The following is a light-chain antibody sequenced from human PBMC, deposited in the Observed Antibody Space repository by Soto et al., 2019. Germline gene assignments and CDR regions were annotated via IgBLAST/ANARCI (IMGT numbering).Light chain of an antibody. CDR1: QSVSSSY. J-gene: IGKJ1*01. Sequence: EIVLTQSPGTLSLSPGERATLSCRASQSVSSSYLAWYQQKPGQAPRLLIYGASSRATGIPDRLSGSGSGTDFTLSISTLEPEDFAVYYCQQYGSSPLTFGQGTKVEIK. CDR2: GAS. V-gene: IGKV3-20*01. CDR3: QQYGSSPLT.